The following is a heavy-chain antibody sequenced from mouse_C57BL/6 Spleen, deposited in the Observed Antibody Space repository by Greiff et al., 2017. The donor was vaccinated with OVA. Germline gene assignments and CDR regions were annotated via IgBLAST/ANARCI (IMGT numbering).Heavy chain of an antibody. D-gene: IGHD1-1*01. CDR1: GFTFSDYG. CDR3: ARESSWGFDY. J-gene: IGHJ2*01. V-gene: IGHV5-17*01. Sequence: DVKLVESGGGLVKPGGSLKLSCAASGFTFSDYGMHWVRQAPEKGLEWVAYISSGSSTIYYADTVKCRFTISRDNAKNTLFLQMTSLRSEDTAMYYCARESSWGFDYWGQGTTLTVSS. CDR2: ISSGSSTI.